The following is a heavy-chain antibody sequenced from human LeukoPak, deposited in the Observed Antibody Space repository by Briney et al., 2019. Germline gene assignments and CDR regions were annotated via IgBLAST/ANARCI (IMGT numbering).Heavy chain of an antibody. Sequence: PGGSLRLSCAASGFTFSNYAMSWVRQAPGKGLEWVSGISGNAGSTYYADSVKGRFTLSRDNSKNTLYLRMSSLRAEDTAVYYCAKVASIYGSGSYYQYDYWGQGTLVTVSS. CDR3: AKVASIYGSGSYYQYDY. CDR2: ISGNAGST. J-gene: IGHJ4*02. CDR1: GFTFSNYA. V-gene: IGHV3-23*01. D-gene: IGHD3-10*01.